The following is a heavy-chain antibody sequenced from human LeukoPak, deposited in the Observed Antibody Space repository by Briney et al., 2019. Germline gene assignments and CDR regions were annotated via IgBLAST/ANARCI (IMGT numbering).Heavy chain of an antibody. V-gene: IGHV3-21*06. CDR2: ISTMSNYI. J-gene: IGHJ5*02. D-gene: IGHD5-12*01. Sequence: PGGSLRLSCAASGFAFSTLTMNWVRQAPGKGLEWVSSISTMSNYIFYGDSVKGRFTISRDNAKNSVYLQMNSLRPDDTAVYYCSRDRLGGLDLWGQGTLVTVSS. CDR1: GFAFSTLT. CDR3: SRDRLGGLDL.